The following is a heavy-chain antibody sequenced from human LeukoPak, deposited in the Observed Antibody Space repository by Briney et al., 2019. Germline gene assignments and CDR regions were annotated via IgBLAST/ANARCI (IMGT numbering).Heavy chain of an antibody. J-gene: IGHJ4*02. D-gene: IGHD3-3*01. Sequence: GESLKISSKGSGYSFTSYWIGWVRQMPGKGLEWMGIIYPGDSDTRYSPSFQGQVTISADKSISTAYLQWSSLKASDTAMYYCARRAYDFWSGYSPFDYWGQGTLVTVSS. CDR2: IYPGDSDT. CDR3: ARRAYDFWSGYSPFDY. CDR1: GYSFTSYW. V-gene: IGHV5-51*01.